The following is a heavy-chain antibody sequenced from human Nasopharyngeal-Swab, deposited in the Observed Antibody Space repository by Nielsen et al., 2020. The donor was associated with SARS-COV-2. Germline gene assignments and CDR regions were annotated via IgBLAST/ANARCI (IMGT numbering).Heavy chain of an antibody. J-gene: IGHJ6*02. D-gene: IGHD1-26*01. CDR1: GFTFDDYA. CDR3: ARDSTGARYYYYGMDV. V-gene: IGHV3-9*01. Sequence: SLKISCAASGFTFDDYAMHWVRQAPGKGLEWVSGISWNSGSIGYADSVKGRFTISRDNAKNSLYLQMNSLRAEDTAVYYCARDSTGARYYYYGMDVWGQGTTVTVSS. CDR2: ISWNSGSI.